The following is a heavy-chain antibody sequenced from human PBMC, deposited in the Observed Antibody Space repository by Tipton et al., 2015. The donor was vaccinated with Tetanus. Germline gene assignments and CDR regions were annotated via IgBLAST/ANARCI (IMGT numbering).Heavy chain of an antibody. CDR2: IHHSGLA. D-gene: IGHD4-11*01. J-gene: IGHJ3*02. CDR3: ARNVYTVTNDAFDI. V-gene: IGHV4-30-4*08. CDR1: GASLRGGDYH. Sequence: LRLSCTVSGASLRGGDYHWSWIRQPPGKGLEWIAFIHHSGLAFSKPSLKSRVSISIDTSQNQFSLRLTSVTAADTAVYFCARNVYTVTNDAFDIWGHGTLVNVSS.